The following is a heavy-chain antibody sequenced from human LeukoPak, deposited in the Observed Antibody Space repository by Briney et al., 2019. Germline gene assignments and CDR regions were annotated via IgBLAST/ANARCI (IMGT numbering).Heavy chain of an antibody. D-gene: IGHD2-15*01. CDR2: INPSGGST. CDR1: GYTFTSYY. Sequence: GASVKVSCKASGYTFTSYYMHWVRQAPGQGLEWMGIINPSGGSTSYAQKFQGRVTMTRGTSTSTVYMELSSLRSEDTAVYYCARGPRYCSGGSCSMKGYFDYWGQGTLVTVSS. CDR3: ARGPRYCSGGSCSMKGYFDY. J-gene: IGHJ4*02. V-gene: IGHV1-46*01.